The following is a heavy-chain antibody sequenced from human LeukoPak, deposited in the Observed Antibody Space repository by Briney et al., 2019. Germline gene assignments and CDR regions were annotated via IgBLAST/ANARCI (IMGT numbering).Heavy chain of an antibody. Sequence: AGGSLRLSCAASGFTFSSYGMHWVRQAPGKGLEWVAFIRYDGSNKYYADSVKGRFTISRDNSKNTLYLQMNSLRAEDTAVYYCAKDLGYSSGWDLWGQGTLVTVSP. J-gene: IGHJ5*02. CDR2: IRYDGSNK. D-gene: IGHD6-19*01. V-gene: IGHV3-30*02. CDR3: AKDLGYSSGWDL. CDR1: GFTFSSYG.